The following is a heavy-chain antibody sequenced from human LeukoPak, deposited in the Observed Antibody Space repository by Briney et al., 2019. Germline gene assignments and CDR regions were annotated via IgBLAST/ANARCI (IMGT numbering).Heavy chain of an antibody. CDR3: ARDRHYYDSSGYYSY. J-gene: IGHJ4*02. CDR1: GGSISSGDYY. V-gene: IGHV4-39*07. D-gene: IGHD3-22*01. CDR2: MYHSGTT. Sequence: PSETLSLTCTVSGGSISSGDYYWGWIRQAPGKGLEWIGSMYHSGTTYYNPSLKSRVTISVHTSKNQFSLKLSSVTAADTAVYYCARDRHYYDSSGYYSYWGQGTLVTVSS.